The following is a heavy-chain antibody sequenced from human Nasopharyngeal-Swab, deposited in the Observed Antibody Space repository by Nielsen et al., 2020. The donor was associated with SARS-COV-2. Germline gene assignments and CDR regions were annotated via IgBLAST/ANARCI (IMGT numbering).Heavy chain of an antibody. J-gene: IGHJ3*02. Sequence: WIRQPPGKGLEWVAVISYDGSNKYYADSVKGRFTISRDNSKNTLYLQMNSLRAEDTAVYYCARSRGRDGYNYAFDIWGQGAIVTVSS. CDR3: ARSRGRDGYNYAFDI. D-gene: IGHD5-24*01. CDR2: ISYDGSNK. V-gene: IGHV3-30*14.